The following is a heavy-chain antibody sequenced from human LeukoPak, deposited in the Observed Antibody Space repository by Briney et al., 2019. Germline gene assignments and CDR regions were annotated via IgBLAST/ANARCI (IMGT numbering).Heavy chain of an antibody. Sequence: ASVRVSCKTSGHTFTGYYLHWVRQAPGQGLEWMGRIDPDSGGTHYAQKFQVRVTVTRDTSITTVYMELSGLTSDDTAVYYCARVPGPYTTSRFDYWGQGTLVTVSS. J-gene: IGHJ4*02. V-gene: IGHV1-2*02. CDR3: ARVPGPYTTSRFDY. CDR1: GHTFTGYY. D-gene: IGHD2-2*02. CDR2: IDPDSGGT.